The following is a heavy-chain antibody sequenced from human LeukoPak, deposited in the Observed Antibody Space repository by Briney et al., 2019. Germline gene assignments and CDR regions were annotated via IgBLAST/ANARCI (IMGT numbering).Heavy chain of an antibody. D-gene: IGHD6-13*01. CDR1: GGPISSYY. J-gene: IGHJ6*03. CDR3: ARGESIAAAGYYYYYYMDV. Sequence: SETLSLTCTVSGGPISSYYWSWIRQPAGKGLEWIGRIYTSGSTNYNPSLKSRVTMSVDTSENQFSLKLSSVTAADTAVYYCARGESIAAAGYYYYYYMDVWGKGTTVTVSS. V-gene: IGHV4-4*07. CDR2: IYTSGST.